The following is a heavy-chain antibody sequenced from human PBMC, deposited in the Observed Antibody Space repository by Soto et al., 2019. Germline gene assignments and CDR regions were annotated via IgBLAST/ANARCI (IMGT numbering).Heavy chain of an antibody. Sequence: ETLSLTCAVYGGSFSGYYWSWIRQPPGKGLEWIGEINHSGSTNYNPSLKSRVTISVDTSKNQFSLKLSSVTAADTAVYYCARGRRLGTNWGFLGPYYMDVWGKGTTVTVSS. CDR1: GGSFSGYY. D-gene: IGHD7-27*01. CDR2: INHSGST. CDR3: ARGRRLGTNWGFLGPYYMDV. V-gene: IGHV4-34*01. J-gene: IGHJ6*03.